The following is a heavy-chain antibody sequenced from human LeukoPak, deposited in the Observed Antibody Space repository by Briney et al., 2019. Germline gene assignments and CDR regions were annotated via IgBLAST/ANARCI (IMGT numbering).Heavy chain of an antibody. V-gene: IGHV3-23*01. CDR1: GFTFSNYA. CDR2: ISGSGGST. D-gene: IGHD5-18*01. Sequence: GGSLRLSCAASGFTFSNYAMSWVRQAPGKGLEWVSAISGSGGSTYYADSVKGRFTISRDNSKNTLYLQMNSLRAEDTAVFYCAKDRAWLQFWSWGQGTLVTVSS. CDR3: AKDRAWLQFWS. J-gene: IGHJ4*02.